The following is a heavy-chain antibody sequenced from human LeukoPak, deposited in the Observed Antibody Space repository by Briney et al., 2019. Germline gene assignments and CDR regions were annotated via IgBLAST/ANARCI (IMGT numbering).Heavy chain of an antibody. Sequence: ASVKVSFKASGYTFTSYDINWVRQATGQGLEWMGWMNPNSGNTGYSQKFQGRVTMTRNTSISTAYMELSSLRSEDTAVYYCARGVLNYDFWSGYYGSGRFDPWGQGTLVTVSS. CDR3: ARGVLNYDFWSGYYGSGRFDP. CDR1: GYTFTSYD. CDR2: MNPNSGNT. D-gene: IGHD3-3*01. V-gene: IGHV1-8*01. J-gene: IGHJ5*02.